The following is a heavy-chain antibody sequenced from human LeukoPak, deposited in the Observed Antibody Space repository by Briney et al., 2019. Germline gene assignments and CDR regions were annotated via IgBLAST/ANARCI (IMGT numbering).Heavy chain of an antibody. CDR2: IYYGETT. D-gene: IGHD2-2*01. J-gene: IGHJ4*02. CDR3: ARRLGLKFCSSTSCYFDY. V-gene: IGHV4-39*01. CDR1: GASISSSNFY. Sequence: RTSETLSLTCTVSGASISSSNFYWDWIRQSPGKGLEWIDNIYYGETTSYNPSFKSRVTISVDSSKNQFSLKLSSVTAADTAVYYCARRLGLKFCSSTSCYFDYWGQGTLVTVSS.